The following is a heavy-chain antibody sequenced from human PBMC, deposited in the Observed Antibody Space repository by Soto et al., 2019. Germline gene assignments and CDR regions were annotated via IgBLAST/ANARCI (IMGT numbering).Heavy chain of an antibody. CDR1: GLHFGPFW. CDR2: ISYDGRNK. Sequence: GGSMRVSCGAAGLHFGPFWMHRVRQAPGKGLEWVAVISYDGRNKYYADSVKGRFTISRDNSKNTLYLQMNSLRAEDTAVYYCAREIERLLGYWGQGTLVTVSS. J-gene: IGHJ4*02. D-gene: IGHD3-3*01. CDR3: AREIERLLGY. V-gene: IGHV3-30*03.